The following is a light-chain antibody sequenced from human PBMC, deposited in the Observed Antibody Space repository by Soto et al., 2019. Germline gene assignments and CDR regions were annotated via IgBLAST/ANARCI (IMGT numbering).Light chain of an antibody. Sequence: EIVLTQSPCPLSLSPGERAPPSCTASQSVSNNYLAWYQQKPGQAPRLLIYGASNRATGIPDRFSGSASGTDSTLTSSRLEPEDFAVYYCQQYGSSGTFGQGTKVDIK. CDR1: QSVSNNY. J-gene: IGKJ1*01. CDR2: GAS. V-gene: IGKV3-20*01. CDR3: QQYGSSGT.